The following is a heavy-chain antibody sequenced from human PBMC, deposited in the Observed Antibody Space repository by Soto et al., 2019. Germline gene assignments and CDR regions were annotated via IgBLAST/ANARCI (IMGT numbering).Heavy chain of an antibody. V-gene: IGHV4-39*01. CDR2: VYYRGRS. Sequence: PSETLSLTCTVSGGSVTNSSYYWGWIRQSPGKGLEWIGSVYYRGRSYSKSSLKSRVTISVDTSKNQFSLKLSSVTAADTAVFYCARHRARNWFDPWGQGTLVTVSS. CDR1: GGSVTNSSYY. D-gene: IGHD6-6*01. CDR3: ARHRARNWFDP. J-gene: IGHJ5*02.